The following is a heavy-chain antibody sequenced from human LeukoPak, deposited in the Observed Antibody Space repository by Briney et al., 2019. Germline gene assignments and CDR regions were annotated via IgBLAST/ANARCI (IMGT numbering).Heavy chain of an antibody. V-gene: IGHV1-69*13. D-gene: IGHD3-16*02. CDR1: GGTFSSYA. J-gene: IGHJ4*02. CDR2: SIPIFGTA. Sequence: ASAMVSCKASGGTFSSYAICWVRQAAGQWLEWMGGSIPIFGTANYAQKFQGRVTITADESTSTAYMELSSLRSEDTAVYYCASGPKGELSPNVYYFDYWGQGTLVTVSS. CDR3: ASGPKGELSPNVYYFDY.